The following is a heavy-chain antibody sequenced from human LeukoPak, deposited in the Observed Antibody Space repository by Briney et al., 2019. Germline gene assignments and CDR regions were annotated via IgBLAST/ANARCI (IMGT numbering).Heavy chain of an antibody. D-gene: IGHD3-10*01. V-gene: IGHV3-23*01. J-gene: IGHJ5*02. CDR3: ATRGYITLVRRFDP. Sequence: GGSLRLSCAVSGFTFSSYAMSWVRQAPGKGLEWVSAISGSGSTSYYADSAKGRFTISRDNSKNTLYLQMSSLRAEDTAVYYCATRGYITLVRRFDPWGQGTLVTVSS. CDR2: ISGSGSTS. CDR1: GFTFSSYA.